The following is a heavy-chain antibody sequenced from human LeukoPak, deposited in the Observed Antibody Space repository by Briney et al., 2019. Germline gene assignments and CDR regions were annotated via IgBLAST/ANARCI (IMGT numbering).Heavy chain of an antibody. CDR1: GLTFNSYG. V-gene: IGHV3-30*02. CDR2: IQYDGSNK. D-gene: IGHD3-22*01. CDR3: TKAKGQSWLFSHY. J-gene: IGHJ4*02. Sequence: GGALLLSCAAAGLTFNSYGMNWVRRAPGKGLEGVAFIQYDGSNKYYADSVKRRFTVSRDNSKSTVYLQMNDLRGEDTAVYYCTKAKGQSWLFSHYWGRGTLVTVSS.